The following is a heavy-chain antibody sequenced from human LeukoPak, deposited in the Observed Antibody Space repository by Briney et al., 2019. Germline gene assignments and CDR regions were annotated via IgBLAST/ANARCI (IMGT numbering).Heavy chain of an antibody. V-gene: IGHV4-4*02. CDR3: ARVYYYDSSGYDY. D-gene: IGHD3-22*01. CDR2: IYYSGST. CDR1: GLTFSSAW. J-gene: IGHJ4*02. Sequence: GSLRLSCAVSGLTFSSAWMNWVRQPPGKGLEWIGSIYYSGSTYYNPSLKSRVTISVDTSKNQFSLKLSSVTAADTAVYYCARVYYYDSSGYDYWGQGTLVTVSS.